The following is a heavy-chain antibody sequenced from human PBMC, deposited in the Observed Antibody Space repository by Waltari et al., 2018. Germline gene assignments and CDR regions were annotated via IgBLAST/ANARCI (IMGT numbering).Heavy chain of an antibody. Sequence: HVQLQESGPGLVKPSETLSPTCSVSGDFPSDDHWTWIRQAPGKGLEWIAYRRNTGATKCTPSLESRVTLSADTSKKQFSLRLTSVTAADTAVYFCARLPTKYFDSLGWGFFDQWGQGILVTVSS. CDR1: GDFPSDDH. D-gene: IGHD3-9*01. J-gene: IGHJ4*02. V-gene: IGHV4-59*08. CDR2: RRNTGAT. CDR3: ARLPTKYFDSLGWGFFDQ.